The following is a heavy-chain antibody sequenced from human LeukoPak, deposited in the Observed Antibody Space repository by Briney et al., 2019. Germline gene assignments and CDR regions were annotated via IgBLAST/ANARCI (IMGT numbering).Heavy chain of an antibody. CDR3: ARGGIVGAFIDY. Sequence: ASVKVSCKASGYTFINYGITWVRQAPGQGLEWMGWISGYNGNTNYAQKFQGRVTMTTDRSTTTAYMELRNLTSDDTAVYYCARGGIVGAFIDYWGQGTLVIVPS. CDR1: GYTFINYG. V-gene: IGHV1-18*01. D-gene: IGHD1-26*01. CDR2: ISGYNGNT. J-gene: IGHJ4*02.